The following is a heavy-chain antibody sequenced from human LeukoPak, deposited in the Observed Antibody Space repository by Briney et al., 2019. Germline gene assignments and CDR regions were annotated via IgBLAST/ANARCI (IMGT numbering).Heavy chain of an antibody. CDR2: INTNTGNP. D-gene: IGHD5-12*01. CDR1: GYTFTSYA. V-gene: IGHV7-4-1*02. J-gene: IGHJ4*02. CDR3: ARAQQWWLLDY. Sequence: ASVKVSCKASGYTFTSYAMNWVRPAPGQGLEWMGWINTNTGNPTYAQAFTGQFVFSLDTSINTAYLQINSLKAEDTAVYYCARAQQWWLLDYWGQGTLVTVSS.